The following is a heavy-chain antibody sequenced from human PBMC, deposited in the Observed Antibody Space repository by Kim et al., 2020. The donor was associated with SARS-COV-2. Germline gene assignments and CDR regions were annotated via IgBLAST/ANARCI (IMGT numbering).Heavy chain of an antibody. J-gene: IGHJ4*02. CDR3: ARGGSYSFEY. CDR2: LNQDGSDK. Sequence: GGSLRLSCAASGFTFSDYWMRWVRHSPGKGLEWVAELNQDGSDKHYMESVKGRFTISGDNAKNSLFLQMDSLRAEDAALYYCARGGSYSFEYWSQGTLVTVSS. D-gene: IGHD6-13*01. V-gene: IGHV3-7*01. CDR1: GFTFSDYW.